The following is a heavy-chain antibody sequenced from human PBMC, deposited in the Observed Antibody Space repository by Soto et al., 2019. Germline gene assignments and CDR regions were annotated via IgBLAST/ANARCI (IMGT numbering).Heavy chain of an antibody. Sequence: PGESLKISCKGSGYSFTSYWIGWVRQMPGKGLEWMGIIYPGDSDTRYSPSFQGQVTISADKSISTAYLQWSSLKASDTAMYYCAATRGWVELLGYYFDYWGQGTLVTVSS. CDR1: GYSFTSYW. CDR2: IYPGDSDT. V-gene: IGHV5-51*01. D-gene: IGHD1-26*01. CDR3: AATRGWVELLGYYFDY. J-gene: IGHJ4*02.